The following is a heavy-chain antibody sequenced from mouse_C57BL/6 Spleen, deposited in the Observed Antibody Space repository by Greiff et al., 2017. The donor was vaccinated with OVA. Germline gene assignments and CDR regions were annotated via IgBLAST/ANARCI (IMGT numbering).Heavy chain of an antibody. V-gene: IGHV1-74*01. D-gene: IGHD1-1*01. CDR2: IHPSDSDT. CDR1: GYTFTSYW. Sequence: QVQLQQPGAELVKPGASVKVSCKASGYTFTSYWMHWVKQRPGQGLEWIGRIHPSDSDTNYNQKFKGKATLTVDKSSSTAYMQRSSLTSEDSAVYYCATFTTVVARGYFDVWGTGTTVTVSS. J-gene: IGHJ1*03. CDR3: ATFTTVVARGYFDV.